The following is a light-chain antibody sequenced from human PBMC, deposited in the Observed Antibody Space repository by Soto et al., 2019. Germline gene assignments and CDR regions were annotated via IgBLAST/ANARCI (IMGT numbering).Light chain of an antibody. CDR2: AVN. Sequence: QSVLTQPRSVSGSPGQSVTISCTGTSSDVGDYNYVSWYQQHPGKAPKLLIYAVNMRPSGVPDRFSGSKPGNTASLTISGLQAEDEADYSCCSYAGSYTWVFGGGTQLTVL. J-gene: IGLJ3*02. V-gene: IGLV2-11*01. CDR3: CSYAGSYTWV. CDR1: SSDVGDYNY.